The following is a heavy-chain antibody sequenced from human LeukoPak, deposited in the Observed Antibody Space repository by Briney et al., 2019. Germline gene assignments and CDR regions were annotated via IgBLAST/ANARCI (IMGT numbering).Heavy chain of an antibody. D-gene: IGHD3/OR15-3a*01. CDR2: ISGSGGST. CDR1: GGSISSSSYY. Sequence: PSETLSLTCTVSGGSISSSSYYWGWVRQAPGKGLEWVSAISGSGGSTYYADSVTGRFTISRDNSKNTLYLQMNSLRAEDTAVYYCVKDQRTNYYGYFQLWGQGTLVTVSS. V-gene: IGHV3-23*01. CDR3: VKDQRTNYYGYFQL. J-gene: IGHJ1*01.